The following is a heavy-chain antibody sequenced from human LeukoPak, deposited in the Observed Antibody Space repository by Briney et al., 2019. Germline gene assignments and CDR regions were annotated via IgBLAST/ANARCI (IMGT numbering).Heavy chain of an antibody. CDR1: GGSISSYY. D-gene: IGHD6-13*01. CDR3: ARDRLIAAADDYYYYGMDV. V-gene: IGHV4-59*01. CDR2: IYYSGST. Sequence: SETLSLTCTGSGGSISSYYWSWIRQPPGKGLEWIGYIYYSGSTNYNPSLESRVTISVDTSKNQFSLKLSSVTAADTAVYYCARDRLIAAADDYYYYGMDVWGQGTTVTVSS. J-gene: IGHJ6*02.